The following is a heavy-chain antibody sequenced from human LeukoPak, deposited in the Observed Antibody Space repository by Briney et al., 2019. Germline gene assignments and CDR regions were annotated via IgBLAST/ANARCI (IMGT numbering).Heavy chain of an antibody. D-gene: IGHD3-16*01. CDR1: GFTFSSYA. Sequence: GGSLRLSCSASGFTFSSYAMHWVRQAPGQGLEYVSAISSNGGSTYYADSVKGRFTISRDNSKNTLYLQMSSLRAEDTAVYYCLKDGTFGGVYFDYWGQGTLVTVSS. J-gene: IGHJ4*02. V-gene: IGHV3-64D*06. CDR2: ISSNGGST. CDR3: LKDGTFGGVYFDY.